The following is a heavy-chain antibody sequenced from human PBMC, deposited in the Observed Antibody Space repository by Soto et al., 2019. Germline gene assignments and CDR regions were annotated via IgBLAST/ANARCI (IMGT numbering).Heavy chain of an antibody. D-gene: IGHD2-15*01. CDR1: GYSISSGYY. Sequence: SSETLSLTCAVSGYSISSGYYWGWIRQPPGKGLERIGTIYHSGSTYYDPSLKSRVTISVDTSKNQFSLKVNSVTAADTAVYYCARALYCSGGSCSPLRGMDVWGPGTTVTVSS. CDR3: ARALYCSGGSCSPLRGMDV. V-gene: IGHV4-38-2*01. J-gene: IGHJ6*02. CDR2: IYHSGST.